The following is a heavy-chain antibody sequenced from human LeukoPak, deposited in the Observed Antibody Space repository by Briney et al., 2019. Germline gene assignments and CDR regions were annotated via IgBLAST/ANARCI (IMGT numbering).Heavy chain of an antibody. CDR2: INHSGST. CDR1: GGSINSYH. V-gene: IGHV4-34*01. D-gene: IGHD4-23*01. J-gene: IGHJ4*02. CDR3: ASLGGNPFDY. Sequence: SETLSLTCTVSGGSINSYHWSWIRQPPGKGLEWIGEINHSGSTNYNPSLKSRVTISVDTSKNQFSLKLSSVTAADTAVYYCASLGGNPFDYWGQGTLVTVSS.